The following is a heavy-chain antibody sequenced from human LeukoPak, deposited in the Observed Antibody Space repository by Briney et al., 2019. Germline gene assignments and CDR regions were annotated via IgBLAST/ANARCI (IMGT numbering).Heavy chain of an antibody. CDR2: IYPGDSDT. CDR1: GYSFTSYW. D-gene: IGHD3-10*01. Sequence: GESLKISCKGSGYSFTSYWIGWVRQMPGKGLEWMGIIYPGDSDTRYSPSFQGQVTISADKSISTAYLQWSSLKASDTAMYYCATNYYGSGSYYLAYYFDYWGQGTLVTVSS. V-gene: IGHV5-51*01. CDR3: ATNYYGSGSYYLAYYFDY. J-gene: IGHJ4*02.